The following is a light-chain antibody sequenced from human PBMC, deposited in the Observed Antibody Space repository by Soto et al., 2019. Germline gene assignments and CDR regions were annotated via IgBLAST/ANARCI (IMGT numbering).Light chain of an antibody. Sequence: DIVMTQSPLSLPVTPGEPAAISCTSSQSLLDRGGNNNLHWYLQKPGQSPQLLIYLGSYRASGVPDRFSASGSRSDFTLKISRVEAEDVGVYYCMQTLQNPLAFGQGTRLEI. CDR2: LGS. J-gene: IGKJ5*01. CDR3: MQTLQNPLA. V-gene: IGKV2-28*01. CDR1: QSLLDRGGNNN.